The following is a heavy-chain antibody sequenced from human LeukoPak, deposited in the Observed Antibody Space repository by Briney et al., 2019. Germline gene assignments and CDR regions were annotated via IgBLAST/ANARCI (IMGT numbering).Heavy chain of an antibody. J-gene: IGHJ4*02. Sequence: GGSLRLSCAASGFTFSRYWMSWVRQAPGKGLEWVAKIKQEGSEKYCVGSVKGRFTISRDNAKNSLYLQMNSLRAEDTAVYYCARFAEYYDILTGYSPLYYFDYWGQGTLVTVSS. V-gene: IGHV3-7*05. CDR1: GFTFSRYW. CDR2: IKQEGSEK. CDR3: ARFAEYYDILTGYSPLYYFDY. D-gene: IGHD3-9*01.